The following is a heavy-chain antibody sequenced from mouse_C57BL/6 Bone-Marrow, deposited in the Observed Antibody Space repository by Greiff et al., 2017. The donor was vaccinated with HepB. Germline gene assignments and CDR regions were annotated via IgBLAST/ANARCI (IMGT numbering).Heavy chain of an antibody. V-gene: IGHV1-20*01. CDR1: GYSFTGYF. CDR2: INPYNGDT. D-gene: IGHD1-1*01. Sequence: EVKLQESGPELVKPGASVKISCKASGYSFTGYFMNWVMQSHGKSLEWIGRINPYNGDTFYNQKFKGKATLTVDKSSSTAHMELRSLTSEDSAVYYCARATTVVANFDVWGTGTTVTVSS. J-gene: IGHJ1*03. CDR3: ARATTVVANFDV.